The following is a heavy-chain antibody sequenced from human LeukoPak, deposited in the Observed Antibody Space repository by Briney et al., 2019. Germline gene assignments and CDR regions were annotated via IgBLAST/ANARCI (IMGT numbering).Heavy chain of an antibody. CDR3: AREVPVFAMVRGVTPLIDAFDI. CDR2: IYYSGST. J-gene: IGHJ3*02. Sequence: PSETLSLTCTVSGGSVSSGSYYWSWTRQPPGKGLEWIGYIYYSGSTNYNPSLKSRVTISVDTSKNQFSLKLSSVTAADTAVYYCAREVPVFAMVRGVTPLIDAFDIWGQGTMVTVSS. D-gene: IGHD3-10*01. V-gene: IGHV4-61*01. CDR1: GGSVSSGSYY.